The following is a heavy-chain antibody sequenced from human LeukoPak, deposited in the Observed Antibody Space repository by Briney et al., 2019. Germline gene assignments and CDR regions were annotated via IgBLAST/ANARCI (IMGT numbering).Heavy chain of an antibody. Sequence: SETLSLTCTVSGGSISSYYWSWIRQPPGKGLEWIGYIYYSGSTNYNPSPKSRVTMSVDTSKNQFSLKLSSVTAADTAVYYCALNKRSSFLDYWGQGTLVTVSS. J-gene: IGHJ4*02. CDR3: ALNKRSSFLDY. CDR1: GGSISSYY. CDR2: IYYSGST. V-gene: IGHV4-59*12. D-gene: IGHD2-2*01.